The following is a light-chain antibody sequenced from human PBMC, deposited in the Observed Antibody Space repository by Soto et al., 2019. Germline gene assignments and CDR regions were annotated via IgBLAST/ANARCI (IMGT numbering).Light chain of an antibody. Sequence: QSVLTHPPSASGPPGQRVTMPCSGSSSNIGTNTVNWYQQLPGSAPKLLIYSGNPRPSGVPARFSASKSGTSASLAISGLQSGDEADYYCAAWDDSLTGYVFGPGTKVTVL. CDR3: AAWDDSLTGYV. J-gene: IGLJ1*01. CDR2: SGN. V-gene: IGLV1-44*01. CDR1: SSNIGTNT.